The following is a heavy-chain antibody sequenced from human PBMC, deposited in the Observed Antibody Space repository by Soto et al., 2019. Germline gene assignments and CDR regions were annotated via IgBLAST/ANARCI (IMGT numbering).Heavy chain of an antibody. CDR3: AHKGAEDWPLDY. J-gene: IGHJ4*02. CDR1: GFSLSTSGVG. CDR2: IYWDDSK. D-gene: IGHD3-9*01. Sequence: QITLKESGPPLVRPTQTLTLTCAFSGFSLSTSGVGVGWIRQPPGKALEWLAVIYWDDSKHYSPSLRSRLTITKDDSKNQVVLTMTNMDPMDTGTYDCAHKGAEDWPLDYWGQGTLVTVSS. V-gene: IGHV2-5*02.